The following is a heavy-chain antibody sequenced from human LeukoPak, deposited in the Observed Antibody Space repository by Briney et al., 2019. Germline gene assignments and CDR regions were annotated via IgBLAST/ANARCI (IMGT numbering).Heavy chain of an antibody. Sequence: SETLSLTCTVSGASISSYYWSWIRQPPGKGLEWIGYIYNIGSTNYNPSLKSRVSTSVDTSKNQLSLKLTSVTAADTAVYYCAYSSRYYYFDYWGQGTLVTVSS. V-gene: IGHV4-59*01. CDR3: AYSSRYYYFDY. J-gene: IGHJ4*02. D-gene: IGHD3-22*01. CDR1: GASISSYY. CDR2: IYNIGST.